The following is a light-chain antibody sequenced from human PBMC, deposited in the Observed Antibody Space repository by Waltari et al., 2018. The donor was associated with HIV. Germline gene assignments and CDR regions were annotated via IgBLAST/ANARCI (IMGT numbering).Light chain of an antibody. CDR1: QSISSN. J-gene: IGKJ2*01. CDR2: GAS. Sequence: EIVMNQSPATLSVSPVERCTLSCRARQSISSNLAWDQQKPGQAPRLLIYGASTRATGIPARFSGSGSGTEFTLTISSLQSEDFAVYYCQQYNNWPYTFGQGTKLEIK. V-gene: IGKV3-15*01. CDR3: QQYNNWPYT.